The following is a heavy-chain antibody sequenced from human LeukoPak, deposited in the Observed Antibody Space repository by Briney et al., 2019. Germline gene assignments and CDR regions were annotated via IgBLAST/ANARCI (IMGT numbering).Heavy chain of an antibody. J-gene: IGHJ3*02. CDR2: ILNDGSQE. V-gene: IGHV3-33*01. CDR1: GFTFSSYG. Sequence: GRSLRLSCAASGFTFSSYGMHWVRQAPGKGLEWVAVILNDGSQEKYADSVKGRFTISRDNSKNKLFLQMNSLRAEDTGVYYCARDDALGDNALDIWGQGTMVTVSS. CDR3: ARDDALGDNALDI. D-gene: IGHD3-16*01.